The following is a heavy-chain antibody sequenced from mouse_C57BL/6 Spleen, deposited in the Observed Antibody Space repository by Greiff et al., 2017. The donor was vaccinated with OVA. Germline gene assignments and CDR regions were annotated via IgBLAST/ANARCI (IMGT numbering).Heavy chain of an antibody. CDR3: AGGWLRYYFDY. CDR2: INPSNGGT. J-gene: IGHJ2*01. Sequence: VQLVESGTELVKPGASVKLSCKASGYTFTSYWMHWVKQRPGQGLEWIGNINPSNGGTNYNEKFKSKATLTVDKSSSTAYMQLSSLTSEDSAVYYCAGGWLRYYFDYWGQGTTLTVSS. V-gene: IGHV1-53*01. D-gene: IGHD2-2*01. CDR1: GYTFTSYW.